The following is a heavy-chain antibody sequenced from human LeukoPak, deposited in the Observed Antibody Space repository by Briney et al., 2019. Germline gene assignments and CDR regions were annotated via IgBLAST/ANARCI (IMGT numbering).Heavy chain of an antibody. D-gene: IGHD1-1*01. J-gene: IGHJ4*02. CDR3: AKGGAWRLD. V-gene: IGHV4-59*01. Sequence: SETLSLTCTVSGGSMSGSYWSWIRQTPGKGLEWIGYIYYSGDTTYNPSLKGRVVMSVDTSKNQFSLTVRSVTAADTAVYYCAKGGAWRLDWGQGTLVTVSS. CDR1: GGSMSGSY. CDR2: IYYSGDT.